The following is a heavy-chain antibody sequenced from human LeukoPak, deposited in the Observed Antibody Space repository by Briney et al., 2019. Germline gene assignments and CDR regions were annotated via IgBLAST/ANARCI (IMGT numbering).Heavy chain of an antibody. D-gene: IGHD6-19*01. Sequence: VGTLRLSCAASGFTFSNAWMSCVREAPGKGLEWVGRIKSKTDGGTTDYAAPVKGRFTISRDDSKNTLYPQMNSLKTDDTAVYYCTTASLPVAGPYYYCYYMDVWGKGTTVTVSS. CDR2: IKSKTDGGTT. CDR3: TTASLPVAGPYYYCYYMDV. V-gene: IGHV3-15*01. CDR1: GFTFSNAW. J-gene: IGHJ6*03.